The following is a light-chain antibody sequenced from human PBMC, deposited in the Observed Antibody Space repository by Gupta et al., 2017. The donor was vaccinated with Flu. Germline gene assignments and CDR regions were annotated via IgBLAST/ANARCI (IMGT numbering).Light chain of an antibody. Sequence: EIVLTQSPGILSLSPGEGATLSCRASQSVGSSYLAWYQQKPGQAPSLLIYGASSRATGIPDRFSGSGSGTDFTLTISRLEPEDFAVYYCQKYGTSPLTFGGGTKVEI. CDR1: QSVGSSY. J-gene: IGKJ4*01. CDR3: QKYGTSPLT. CDR2: GAS. V-gene: IGKV3-20*01.